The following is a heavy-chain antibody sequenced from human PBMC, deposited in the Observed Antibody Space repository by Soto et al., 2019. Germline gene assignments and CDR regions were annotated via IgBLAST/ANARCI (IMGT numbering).Heavy chain of an antibody. CDR2: ISYDGSNK. Sequence: PGGSLRLSCAASGFTFSSYGMHWVRQAPGKGLEWVAVISYDGSNKYYADSVKGRFTISRDNSKNTLYLQMNSLRAEDTAVYYCAKDYGGNSGGTSFDYWGQGTLVTVSS. CDR3: AKDYGGNSGGTSFDY. D-gene: IGHD4-17*01. CDR1: GFTFSSYG. V-gene: IGHV3-30*18. J-gene: IGHJ4*02.